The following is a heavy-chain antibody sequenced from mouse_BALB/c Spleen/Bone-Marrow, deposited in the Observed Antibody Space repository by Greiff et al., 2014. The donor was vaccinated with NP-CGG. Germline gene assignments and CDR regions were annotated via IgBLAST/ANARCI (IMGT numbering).Heavy chain of an antibody. CDR1: GYTFTDKW. V-gene: IGHV1-69*01. CDR2: IDTSDSYI. Sequence: VQLQQSGAEFVMPGASVKMSCKASGYTFTDKWMHWVKQRPGQGLEWIGAIDTSDSYINYNQKFKGKASLTVDASSSTAYMHLNSLTSDDSAVYYCARGGHDFSLDYWGQGTSVIVSS. J-gene: IGHJ4*01. CDR3: ARGGHDFSLDY. D-gene: IGHD2-4*01.